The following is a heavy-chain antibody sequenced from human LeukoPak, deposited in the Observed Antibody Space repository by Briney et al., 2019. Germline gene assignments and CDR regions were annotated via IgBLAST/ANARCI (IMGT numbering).Heavy chain of an antibody. CDR1: RFTFGDHA. V-gene: IGHV3-49*04. CDR3: TREPIQLWLYCGMDV. J-gene: IGHJ6*02. Sequence: PGGSLRLSCTASRFTFGDHAMSWVRQAPGKGLEWVGFIRSKAYGGTTEYAASVKGRFTISRDDSKSIAYLQMNSLKTEDTAVYYCTREPIQLWLYCGMDVWGQGTTVIVSS. CDR2: IRSKAYGGTT. D-gene: IGHD5-18*01.